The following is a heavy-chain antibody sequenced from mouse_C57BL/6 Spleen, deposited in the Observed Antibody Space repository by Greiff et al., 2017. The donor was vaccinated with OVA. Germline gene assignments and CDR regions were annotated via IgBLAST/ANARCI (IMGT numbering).Heavy chain of an antibody. D-gene: IGHD6-2*01. CDR2: IDPNSGGT. CDR3: ARIVFYCYIDD. V-gene: IGHV1-72*01. Sequence: VQLQQPGAELVKPGASVKLSCKASGYTFTSYWMHWVKQRPGRGLEWIGRIDPNSGGTNYNEKFKGKATLTVDKPSSTAYMQRSSLTSEDSAVYDCARIVFYCYIDDWGKGTTVTVSS. CDR1: GYTFTSYW. J-gene: IGHJ1*03.